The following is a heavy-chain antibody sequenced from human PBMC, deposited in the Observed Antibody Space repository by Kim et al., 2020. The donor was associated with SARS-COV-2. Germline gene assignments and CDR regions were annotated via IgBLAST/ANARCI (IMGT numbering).Heavy chain of an antibody. V-gene: IGHV3-23*01. D-gene: IGHD2-15*01. CDR3: ARGRTLAATPGWGLDV. CDR2: LSSNGNNA. CDR1: GFTFSSHA. Sequence: GGSLRLSCRTSGFTFSSHAMTWVRQAPGKGLEWVSALSSNGNNAYYADSVRGRWTISRDNSKNTLYLRMSSLRAEDTAVYYCARGRTLAATPGWGLDVWG. J-gene: IGHJ6*01.